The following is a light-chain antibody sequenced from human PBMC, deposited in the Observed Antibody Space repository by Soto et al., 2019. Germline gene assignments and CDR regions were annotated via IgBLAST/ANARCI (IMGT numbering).Light chain of an antibody. CDR2: DVS. Sequence: QSVLTQPRSVSGSPGQSVTISCTGTSSDVGDYNYVSWYQQHPGKAPKLLIYDVSKRPSGVPDRVSGSKSGNTASLTISGLQAEDEADYSCCSYAGSYTWVFGGGTKLTVL. CDR1: SSDVGDYNY. CDR3: CSYAGSYTWV. J-gene: IGLJ3*02. V-gene: IGLV2-11*01.